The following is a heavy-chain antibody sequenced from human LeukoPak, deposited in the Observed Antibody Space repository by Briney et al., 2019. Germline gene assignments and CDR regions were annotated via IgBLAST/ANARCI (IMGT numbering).Heavy chain of an antibody. CDR3: ARDRELGY. V-gene: IGHV4-59*01. D-gene: IGHD3-10*01. Sequence: SETLSLTCTVSGGSLSSYYWSWIRQPPGKGLEWIGYVYYSGSTNYNPSLKSRVTISVDTSKNQFSLKLTSVTAADTAVYYCARDRELGYWGQGTLVTVSS. CDR2: VYYSGST. J-gene: IGHJ4*02. CDR1: GGSLSSYY.